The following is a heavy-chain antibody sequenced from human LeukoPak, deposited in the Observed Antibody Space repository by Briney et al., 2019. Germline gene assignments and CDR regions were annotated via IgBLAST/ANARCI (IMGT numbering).Heavy chain of an antibody. J-gene: IGHJ4*02. CDR1: GGSISSSSYY. D-gene: IGHD3-16*01. CDR3: ARILASRAPPHYVWGSSGKGYFDY. CDR2: IYYSGST. V-gene: IGHV4-39*07. Sequence: PSETLSLTCTVSGGSISSSSYYWGWIRQPPGKGLEWIGSIYYSGSTYYNPSLKSRVTISVDTSKNQFSLKLSSVTAADRAVYYCARILASRAPPHYVWGSSGKGYFDYWGQGTLVTVSS.